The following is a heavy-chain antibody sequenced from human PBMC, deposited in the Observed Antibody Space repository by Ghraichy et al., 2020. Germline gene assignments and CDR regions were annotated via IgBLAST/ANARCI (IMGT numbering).Heavy chain of an antibody. CDR1: VFTFSSHW. CDR2: INTDGSST. CDR3: ARDLDVGVKRAFDV. D-gene: IGHD1-26*01. V-gene: IGHV3-74*01. Sequence: GGSLRLSCAASVFTFSSHWMHWVRQAPGKGLVWVSRINTDGSSTNYADSVKGRFTISRDNANNMLYLQMNSLRAEDTAVYYCARDLDVGVKRAFDVWGQGTMVTVSS. J-gene: IGHJ3*01.